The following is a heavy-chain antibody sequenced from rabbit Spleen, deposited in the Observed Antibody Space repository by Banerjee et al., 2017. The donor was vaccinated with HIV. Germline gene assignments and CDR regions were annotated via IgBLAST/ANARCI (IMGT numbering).Heavy chain of an antibody. V-gene: IGHV1S45*01. CDR1: GFSFSSNW. CDR2: IDTSDGDT. J-gene: IGHJ2*01. Sequence: LEESGGGLVQPGGPLTLPCTVSGFSFSSNWICWVRQAPGKGLEWIACIDTSDGDTDYANWPKGRFTISKTSSTTVTLQMTSLTAADTATYFCARNYVNAFDPWGPGTLVTVS. CDR3: ARNYVNAFDP. D-gene: IGHD1-1*01.